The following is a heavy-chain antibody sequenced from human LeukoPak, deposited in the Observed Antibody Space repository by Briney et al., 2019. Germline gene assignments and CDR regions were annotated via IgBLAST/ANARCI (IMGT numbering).Heavy chain of an antibody. J-gene: IGHJ4*02. CDR1: GFTFSSYA. D-gene: IGHD2-21*01. CDR2: INTDSSDI. Sequence: GGSLRLSCATSGFTFSSYAMSWVRQAPGKGLEWVSYINTDSSDIHYADSVKGRFTISRDNARNTLYLQLSILRAEDSAVYYCARDTFHPGLIDSWGQGTLVTVSS. V-gene: IGHV3-21*05. CDR3: ARDTFHPGLIDS.